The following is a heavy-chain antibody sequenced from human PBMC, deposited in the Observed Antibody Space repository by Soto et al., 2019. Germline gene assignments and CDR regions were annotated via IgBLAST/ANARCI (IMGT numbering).Heavy chain of an antibody. CDR1: GFTFITYA. CDR2: VSGSGDYT. CDR3: AKPYYEFRYGVDV. V-gene: IGHV3-23*01. J-gene: IGHJ6*02. D-gene: IGHD3-3*01. Sequence: EVQLLESGGGLVQPGGSLRLSCAASGFTFITYAMTWVRQAPGKGLEWVSTVSGSGDYTYYADSVKGRCTIFRDKSKNILHLQMNSLLAQDTAVYYCAKPYYEFRYGVDVWGQGTTVTVSS.